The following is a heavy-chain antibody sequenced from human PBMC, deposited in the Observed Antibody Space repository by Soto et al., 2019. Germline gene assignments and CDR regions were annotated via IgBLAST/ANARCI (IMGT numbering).Heavy chain of an antibody. CDR3: ARGRLADCGGDCSLSI. CDR2: INPNGGNT. Sequence: ASVKVSCKASGYTFTSYYMHWVRQAPGQGLEWMGIINPNGGNTNYAQKFRGRVSMTRDTSTTTVYMELSSLRSDDTAVYYCARGRLADCGGDCSLSIWGQGTLVTVSS. J-gene: IGHJ4*02. V-gene: IGHV1-46*01. CDR1: GYTFTSYY. D-gene: IGHD2-21*02.